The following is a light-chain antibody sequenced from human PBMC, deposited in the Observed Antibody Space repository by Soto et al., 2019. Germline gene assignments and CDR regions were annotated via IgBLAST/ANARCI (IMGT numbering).Light chain of an antibody. V-gene: IGLV2-8*01. CDR3: SSYARTLLV. CDR2: EFN. J-gene: IGLJ1*01. CDR1: SIDVGRYNY. Sequence: QSALTQPPSASGSPGQSVTISCTGTSIDVGRYNYVSWYQQHPGKAHKLMISEFNKRASGVPDRFSGSKSGNTASLTVSGLQAEFEADYYCSSYARTLLVSGPGTKVT.